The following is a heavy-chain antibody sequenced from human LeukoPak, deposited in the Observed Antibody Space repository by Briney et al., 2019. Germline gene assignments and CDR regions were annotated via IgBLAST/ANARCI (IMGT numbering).Heavy chain of an antibody. CDR3: ARVGTIFERVSYADV. J-gene: IGHJ6*02. Sequence: DSVKGRFTISRDNTKNTLYLQMNSLRAEDTAVYYCARVGTIFERVSYADVWGQGTTVTVSS. D-gene: IGHD3-3*01. V-gene: IGHV3-30*01.